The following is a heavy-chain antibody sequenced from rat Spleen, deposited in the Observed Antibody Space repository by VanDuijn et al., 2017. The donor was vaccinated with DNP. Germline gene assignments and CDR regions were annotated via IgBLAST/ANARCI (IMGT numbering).Heavy chain of an antibody. CDR3: TRDWSNNYEY. Sequence: QVQLKESGPGLVQPSQTLSLTCTVSGFSSNTYGASWVRQSPGKGLEWVAAISSGGSTYYNSVFKSRLTISRDTSKSQVFLKMNSLQTEDTATYFCTRDWSNNYEYWGQGVMVTVSS. V-gene: IGHV2S12*01. J-gene: IGHJ2*01. D-gene: IGHD1-10*01. CDR1: GFSSNTYG. CDR2: ISSGGST.